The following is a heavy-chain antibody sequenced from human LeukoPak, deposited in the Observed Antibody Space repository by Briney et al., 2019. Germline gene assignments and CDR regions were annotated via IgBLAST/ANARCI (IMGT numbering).Heavy chain of an antibody. CDR3: AGLAKREQWLAYYFDY. D-gene: IGHD6-19*01. CDR2: IYDTGTT. CDR1: GGSISGFV. J-gene: IGHJ4*02. V-gene: IGHV4-59*08. Sequence: SETLSLTCTVSGGSISGFVWSWIRQPPGEGLDYIGFIYDTGTTNYNPLLKSRVTLSVDTSKNQFSLKLNSVTAADTAVYYCAGLAKREQWLAYYFDYWGQGALVTVSS.